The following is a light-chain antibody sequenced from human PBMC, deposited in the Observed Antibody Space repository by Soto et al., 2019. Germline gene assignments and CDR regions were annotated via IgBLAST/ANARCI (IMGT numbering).Light chain of an antibody. J-gene: IGKJ2*01. CDR1: QSVSSSY. V-gene: IGKV3-20*01. CDR3: QQYCNSPYT. Sequence: EIVLTQSPGTLSLSPGERATLSCRASQSVSSSYLAWYQQKPGQAPRLLIYGASSRAPGIPDRFSGSGSGTDFTLTISRLEPEDFAVYYCQQYCNSPYTFGQGTKLEIK. CDR2: GAS.